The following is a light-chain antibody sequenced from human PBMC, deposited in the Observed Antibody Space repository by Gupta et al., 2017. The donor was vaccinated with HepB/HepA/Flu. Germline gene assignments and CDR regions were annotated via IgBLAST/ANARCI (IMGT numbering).Light chain of an antibody. CDR3: QQYDSLPPT. CDR1: QDISNY. J-gene: IGKJ1*01. CDR2: DAS. V-gene: IGKV1-33*01. Sequence: DIQMTQSPSSLSASVGDRVTITCQASQDISNYLNWYQQKPGKAPKLLIYDASTLETGVPSRFSGSASGTHFTFTISSLQPEDFVTYYCQQYDSLPPTFGQGTKVEIK.